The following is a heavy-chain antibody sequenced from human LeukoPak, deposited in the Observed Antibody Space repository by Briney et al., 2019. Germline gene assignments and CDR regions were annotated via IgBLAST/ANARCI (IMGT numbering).Heavy chain of an antibody. V-gene: IGHV4-61*01. Sequence: PSETLSPTCDVSGVSINTCCYYWTWIRQPPGKGLEWIGYKYYSGSTRYNSSLRSRLTISLDTSKNQFSLRLTSVTAADTAVYYCARGRSYGFDFDSWGPGTLVIVSS. CDR1: GVSINTCCYY. D-gene: IGHD5-18*01. J-gene: IGHJ4*02. CDR3: ARGRSYGFDFDS. CDR2: KYYSGST.